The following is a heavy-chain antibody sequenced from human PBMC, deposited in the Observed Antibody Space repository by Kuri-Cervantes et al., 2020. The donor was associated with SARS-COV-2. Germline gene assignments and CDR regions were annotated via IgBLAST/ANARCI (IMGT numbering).Heavy chain of an antibody. CDR3: ARAFLDYGSRSTFDY. V-gene: IGHV3-30*04. Sequence: GESLKISCAASGFTFSTYTLHWVRQAPGKGLEWVAVMSYDGSDKYYADSVKGRFTISRDNSKNTLYLHMNSLRAEDTAVYYCARAFLDYGSRSTFDYWGQGTLVTVSS. CDR1: GFTFSTYT. CDR2: MSYDGSDK. D-gene: IGHD3-10*01. J-gene: IGHJ4*02.